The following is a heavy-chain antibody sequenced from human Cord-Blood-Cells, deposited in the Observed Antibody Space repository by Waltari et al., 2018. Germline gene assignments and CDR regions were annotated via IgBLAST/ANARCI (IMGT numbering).Heavy chain of an antibody. J-gene: IGHJ6*02. D-gene: IGHD1-26*01. CDR3: AREGPSRGSSTGGYYYGMDV. CDR2: IYSGGST. CDR1: GFPVRGNY. Sequence: EVQLVESGGGLIQPGGSMRPSCAAPGFPVRGNYMGWVRQAPGKGLEWVSVIYSGGSTYYADSVKGRFTISRDNSKNTLYLQMNSLRAEDTAVYYCAREGPSRGSSTGGYYYGMDVWGQGTTVTVSS. V-gene: IGHV3-53*01.